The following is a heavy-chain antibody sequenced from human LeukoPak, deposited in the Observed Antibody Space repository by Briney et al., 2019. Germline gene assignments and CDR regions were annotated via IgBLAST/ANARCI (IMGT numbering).Heavy chain of an antibody. CDR3: AKGAYGSGSSAPPADC. D-gene: IGHD3-10*01. CDR2: INPNSGGT. V-gene: IGHV1-2*02. CDR1: GYTFTGYY. J-gene: IGHJ4*02. Sequence: ASVKVSCKASGYTFTGYYMHWVRQAPGQGLEWMGWINPNSGGTNYAQKFQGRVTMTRDTSISTAYMELNSLRADDTALYYCAKGAYGSGSSAPPADCWGQGTLVTVSS.